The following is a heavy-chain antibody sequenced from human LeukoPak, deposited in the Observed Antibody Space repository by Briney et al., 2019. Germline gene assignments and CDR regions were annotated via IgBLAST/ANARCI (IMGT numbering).Heavy chain of an antibody. D-gene: IGHD2-8*01. CDR3: AREYCTNGVCYPYYFDY. CDR2: INAGNGNT. J-gene: IGHJ4*02. Sequence: GASVKVSCKASGYTFTSYAMHWVRQAPGQRLEWMGWINAGNGNTKYSQEFQGRVTITRDTSASTAYMELSSLRSEDMAVYYCAREYCTNGVCYPYYFDYWGQGTLVTVSS. V-gene: IGHV1-3*03. CDR1: GYTFTSYA.